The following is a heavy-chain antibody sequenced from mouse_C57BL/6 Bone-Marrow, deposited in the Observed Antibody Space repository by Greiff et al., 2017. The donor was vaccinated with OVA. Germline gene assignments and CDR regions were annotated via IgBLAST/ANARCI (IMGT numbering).Heavy chain of an antibody. Sequence: EVKLVESGEGLVKPGGSLRLSCAASGFTFSSYAMSWVRQTPEKRLEWVAYISSGGDYIYYADTVKGRFTISRDNARNTLYLQMSSLKSEDTAMYYCTRDTGYYFDYWGQGTTLTVSS. J-gene: IGHJ2*01. CDR3: TRDTGYYFDY. CDR1: GFTFSSYA. D-gene: IGHD4-1*01. CDR2: ISSGGDYI. V-gene: IGHV5-9-1*02.